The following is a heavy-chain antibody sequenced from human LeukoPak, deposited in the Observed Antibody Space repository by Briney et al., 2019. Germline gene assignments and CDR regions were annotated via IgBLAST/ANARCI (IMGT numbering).Heavy chain of an antibody. J-gene: IGHJ4*02. V-gene: IGHV3-30*03. CDR1: GFNFNTYG. D-gene: IGHD1-26*01. CDR3: ARDLSGSYFHFDY. CDR2: ISYDGTKK. Sequence: GGSLRLSCAASGFNFNTYGIHWVRQTPGKGLEWVALISYDGTKKWYADSVKGRFTISRDNAKNSLYLQMNSLRAEDTAVYYCARDLSGSYFHFDYWGQGTLVTVSS.